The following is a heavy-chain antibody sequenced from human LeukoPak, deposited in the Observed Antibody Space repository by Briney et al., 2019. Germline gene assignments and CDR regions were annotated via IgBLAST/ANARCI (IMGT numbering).Heavy chain of an antibody. CDR1: GYTFTGYY. J-gene: IGHJ4*02. CDR2: IIPIFGTA. D-gene: IGHD6-6*01. Sequence: SVKVSCKASGYTFTGYYVHWVRQAPGQGLEWMGRIIPIFGTANYAQKFQGRVTITTDESTSTAYMELSSLRSEDTAVYYCARGPAARPNLDYWGQGTLVTVSS. CDR3: ARGPAARPNLDY. V-gene: IGHV1-69*05.